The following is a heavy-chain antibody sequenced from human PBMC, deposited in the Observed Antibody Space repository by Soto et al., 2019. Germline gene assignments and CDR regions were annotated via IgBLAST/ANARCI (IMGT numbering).Heavy chain of an antibody. Sequence: SETLSLTCAVSGYSISTGFNWAWIRQPPGKGLEWIGSIYHSGSTYYNLSLKSRVTISSDTSNNQFSLKLTSVTAADTAVYYCARVHVMVVAGSTFDYWGHGTLVTVSS. V-gene: IGHV4-38-2*01. CDR2: IYHSGST. D-gene: IGHD6-19*01. CDR1: GYSISTGFN. CDR3: ARVHVMVVAGSTFDY. J-gene: IGHJ4*01.